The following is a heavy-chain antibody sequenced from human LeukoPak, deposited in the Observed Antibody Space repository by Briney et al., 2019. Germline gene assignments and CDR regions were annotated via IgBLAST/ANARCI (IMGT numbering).Heavy chain of an antibody. Sequence: GGSLRLSCAASGFTFSSYGMHWVRQAPGKGLEWVAVISYDGSNKYYADSVKGRFTISRDNSKNTLYLQMNSLRAEDTAVYYCARDPQMATTTGGGYWGQGTLVTVSP. CDR3: ARDPQMATTTGGGY. CDR1: GFTFSSYG. V-gene: IGHV3-30*03. CDR2: ISYDGSNK. J-gene: IGHJ4*02. D-gene: IGHD5-24*01.